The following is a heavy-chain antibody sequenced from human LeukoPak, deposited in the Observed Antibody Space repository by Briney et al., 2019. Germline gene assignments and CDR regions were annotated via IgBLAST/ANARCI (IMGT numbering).Heavy chain of an antibody. V-gene: IGHV4-34*01. J-gene: IGHJ6*03. Sequence: SETLSLTCAVNGGSFSGFYRTWIRQPPGKGLEWIGEIGEINNRGSTNYNPSLKSRVTISVDTSKNQFSLRLRSVTAADTAVYYCARLRDGSGKLRDGSGSYYPRPYYFYYYMDVWGKGTTVTVSS. CDR2: INNRGST. D-gene: IGHD3-10*01. CDR1: GGSFSGFY. CDR3: ARLRDGSGKLRDGSGSYYPRPYYFYYYMDV.